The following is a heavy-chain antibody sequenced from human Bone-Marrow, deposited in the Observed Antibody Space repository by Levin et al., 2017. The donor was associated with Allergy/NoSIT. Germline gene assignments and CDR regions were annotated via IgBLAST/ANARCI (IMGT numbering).Heavy chain of an antibody. J-gene: IGHJ4*02. D-gene: IGHD3-22*01. CDR1: GFTFDDYG. CDR3: ARDPGGYDY. CDR2: ITWSGGIT. V-gene: IGHV3-20*04. Sequence: GESLKISCAASGFTFDDYGMSWVRQAPGKGLEWVSDITWSGGITYYADAVKGRFTISRDNAKNSLYLQMNNLRAEDTAVYYCARDPGGYDYWGRGTLVTASS.